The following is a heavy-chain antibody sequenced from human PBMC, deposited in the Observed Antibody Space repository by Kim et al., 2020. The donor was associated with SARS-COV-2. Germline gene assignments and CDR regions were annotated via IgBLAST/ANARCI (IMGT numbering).Heavy chain of an antibody. Sequence: SETLSLTCTVSGGSISSSSYYWGWIRQPPGKGLEWIGTIYYSGSTYYNPSLKSRVTISVDTSKNQFSLRLSSVTAADTAVYHCARSAPGGYNTWGYFDYWGQGTLVTVSS. CDR2: IYYSGST. CDR3: ARSAPGGYNTWGYFDY. J-gene: IGHJ4*02. V-gene: IGHV4-39*01. D-gene: IGHD5-12*01. CDR1: GGSISSSSYY.